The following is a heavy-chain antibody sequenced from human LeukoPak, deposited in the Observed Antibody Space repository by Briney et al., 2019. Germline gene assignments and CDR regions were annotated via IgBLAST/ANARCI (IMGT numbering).Heavy chain of an antibody. D-gene: IGHD7-27*01. V-gene: IGHV3-7*01. CDR3: ARDLTGEGVGAFDI. CDR2: MKQDGSEK. Sequence: KPGGSLRLSCAASGFTFSRYWMTWVRQAPGKGLEWVAHMKQDGSEKYYVDSAKGRFTISRDNDKTSLYLQMSSLRAEDTAVYYCARDLTGEGVGAFDIWGQGTMVTVSS. J-gene: IGHJ3*02. CDR1: GFTFSRYW.